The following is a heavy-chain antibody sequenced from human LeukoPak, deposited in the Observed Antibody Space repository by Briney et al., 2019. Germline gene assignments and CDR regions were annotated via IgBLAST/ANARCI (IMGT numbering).Heavy chain of an antibody. CDR2: IYYSGST. D-gene: IGHD6-6*01. V-gene: IGHV4-38-2*02. CDR3: ARDLIAARP. CDR1: GYSISSYY. Sequence: PSETLSLTCTVSGYSISSYYWSWIRQPPGKGLEWIGSIYYSGSTYYNPSLKSRVTISVDTSKNQFSLKLSSVTAADTAVYYCARDLIAARPWGQGTLVTVSS. J-gene: IGHJ4*02.